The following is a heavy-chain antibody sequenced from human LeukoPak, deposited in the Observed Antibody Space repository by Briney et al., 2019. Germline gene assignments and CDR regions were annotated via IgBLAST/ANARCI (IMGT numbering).Heavy chain of an antibody. CDR1: GYTFPDYY. D-gene: IGHD2-21*01. V-gene: IGHV1-2*02. CDR3: SGGAGPHAFDI. Sequence: GASVEVSFRCCGYTFPDYYVHSLGQAPGQGLEWMGWINPNSGGTNYAQKFQGRVTMTRDTSISTAYMELSSLISDDAAVYYCSGGAGPHAFDIWGQGTMVTVSS. J-gene: IGHJ3*02. CDR2: INPNSGGT.